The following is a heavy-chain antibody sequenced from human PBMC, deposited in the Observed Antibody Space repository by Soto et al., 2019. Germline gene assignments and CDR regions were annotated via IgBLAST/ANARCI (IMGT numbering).Heavy chain of an antibody. Sequence: EVQLLESGGGLVQPGGSLRLSCAASGFTFSTYAMSWVCQAPGRGLEWVSTIGTADNAYYADSVKGRYTISRDDSKNTLYLQMNSLRVEDSAVYYCAKFRSGINPWGQGTLVTVSS. CDR2: IGTADNA. V-gene: IGHV3-23*01. CDR3: AKFRSGINP. J-gene: IGHJ5*02. CDR1: GFTFSTYA. D-gene: IGHD6-19*01.